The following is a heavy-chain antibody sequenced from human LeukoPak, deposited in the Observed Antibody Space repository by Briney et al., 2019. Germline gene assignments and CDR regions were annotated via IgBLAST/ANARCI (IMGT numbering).Heavy chain of an antibody. CDR1: GCSISSGGYY. Sequence: SQTLSRTGTVSGCSISSGGYYWSWIRQHPGKGLEWIRYICYRGSTYYNPSLKSRVTISVDTSKNQFSLQLSSVTAADTAVYYCARYSDYYDISGDSLDARDMWGQGTMVTVSS. CDR2: ICYRGST. D-gene: IGHD3-22*01. V-gene: IGHV4-31*03. J-gene: IGHJ3*02. CDR3: ARYSDYYDISGDSLDARDM.